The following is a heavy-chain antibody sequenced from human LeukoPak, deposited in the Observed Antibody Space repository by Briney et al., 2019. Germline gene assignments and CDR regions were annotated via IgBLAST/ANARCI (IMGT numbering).Heavy chain of an antibody. V-gene: IGHV1-2*02. CDR1: GYTFIGYY. D-gene: IGHD2-15*01. CDR3: ATVRDIVVGGGPYYFDY. Sequence: ASVKVSCKASGYTFIGYYLHWVRQAPGQGLEWMGWINPHDGDTNYAQKFQGRVTMTRDTSITTAYMELSRLKSDDTAVYYCATVRDIVVGGGPYYFDYWGQGTLVTVSS. CDR2: INPHDGDT. J-gene: IGHJ4*02.